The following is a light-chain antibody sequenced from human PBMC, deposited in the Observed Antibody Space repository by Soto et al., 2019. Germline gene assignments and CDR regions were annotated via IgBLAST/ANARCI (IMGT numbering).Light chain of an antibody. Sequence: DLQMTQSPSSLSAFVGDRVTITCQASQDISNYLNWYQQKPGKAPKLLIYDASNLEIGVPSRFSGSGSGTDFTFTISSLQPEDIATYYCQQYDNLPITFGQGTRLEIK. J-gene: IGKJ5*01. CDR1: QDISNY. V-gene: IGKV1-33*01. CDR2: DAS. CDR3: QQYDNLPIT.